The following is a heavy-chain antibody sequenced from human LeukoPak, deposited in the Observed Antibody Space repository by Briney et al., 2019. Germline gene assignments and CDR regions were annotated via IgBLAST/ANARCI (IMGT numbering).Heavy chain of an antibody. CDR2: INSDGSST. J-gene: IGHJ4*02. CDR1: GFTFSSYW. D-gene: IGHD6-19*01. V-gene: IGHV3-74*01. CDR3: ARYSSGRSGDFDY. Sequence: GGSLRLSCAASGFTFSSYWMHWVRQAPGKGLVWVSRINSDGSSTSYADSVKGRFTISRDNAKNSLYLQMNSLRAEDTAVYYCARYSSGRSGDFDYWGQGTLVTVSS.